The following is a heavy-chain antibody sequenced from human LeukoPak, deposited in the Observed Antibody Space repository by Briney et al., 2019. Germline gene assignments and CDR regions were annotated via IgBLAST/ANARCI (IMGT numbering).Heavy chain of an antibody. CDR1: GFTFSSYA. Sequence: GGSLRLSCSASGFTFSSYAMHWVRQAPGKGLEYVSAISSNGGSTYYADSVKGRFTISRDNSKNTLYLQMSSLRAEDTAVYYCVKGIAVAPGGWVDPWGQGTLVTVSS. V-gene: IGHV3-64D*06. CDR2: ISSNGGST. D-gene: IGHD6-19*01. CDR3: VKGIAVAPGGWVDP. J-gene: IGHJ5*02.